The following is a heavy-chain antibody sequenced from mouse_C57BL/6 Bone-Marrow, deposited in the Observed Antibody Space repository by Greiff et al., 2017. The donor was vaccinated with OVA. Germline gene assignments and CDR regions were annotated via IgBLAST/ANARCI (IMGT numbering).Heavy chain of an antibody. J-gene: IGHJ4*01. Sequence: VQLQQSVAELVRPGASVKLSCTASGFNIKNTYMHWVKQRPEQGLEWIGRIDPANDNTKYAPKFQGKATMTADTSSNTAYLQLSSLSSEATDVYCCARGTFGSSFYAMDYWGQGTSVTVSS. CDR1: GFNIKNTY. D-gene: IGHD1-1*01. CDR3: ARGTFGSSFYAMDY. V-gene: IGHV14-3*01. CDR2: IDPANDNT.